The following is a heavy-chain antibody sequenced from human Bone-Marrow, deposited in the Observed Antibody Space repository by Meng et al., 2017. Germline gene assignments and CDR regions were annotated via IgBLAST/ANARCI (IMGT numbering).Heavy chain of an antibody. CDR1: GFTFDDYA. CDR3: AREGCSGGKCDSGADY. D-gene: IGHD2-15*01. J-gene: IGHJ4*02. V-gene: IGHV3-9*01. Sequence: SLKISCAASGFTFDDYAMHWVRQAPGKGLEWVSGISWNSGSIGYADSVKGRFTISRDNAKNSLYLQMSSLRAEDTAFYYCAREGCSGGKCDSGADYWGQGTLVTVSS. CDR2: ISWNSGSI.